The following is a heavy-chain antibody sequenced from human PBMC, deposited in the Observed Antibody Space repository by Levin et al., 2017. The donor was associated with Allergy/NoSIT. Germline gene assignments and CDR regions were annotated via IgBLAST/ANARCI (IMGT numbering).Heavy chain of an antibody. V-gene: IGHV3-30-3*01. CDR2: ISYDGSNK. Sequence: GGSLRLSCAASGFTFSSYAMHWVRQAPGKGLEWVAVISYDGSNKYYADSVKGRFTISRDNSKNTLYLQMNSLRAEDTAVYYCARDIGRVCSSTSCYGSDDAFDIWGQGTMVTVSS. J-gene: IGHJ3*02. CDR1: GFTFSSYA. D-gene: IGHD2-2*01. CDR3: ARDIGRVCSSTSCYGSDDAFDI.